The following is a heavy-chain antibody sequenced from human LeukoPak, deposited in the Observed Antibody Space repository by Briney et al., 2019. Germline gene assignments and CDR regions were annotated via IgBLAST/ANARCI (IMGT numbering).Heavy chain of an antibody. Sequence: GGSLTLSCTASTFSFSDYSLNWVRQAPGKGLEWVSYIRSSSSTIRYADSVKGRFTISRDNAKNSLYLQMNSVRDEDTAVYYCARGLLGRGGGSFNYWGQGTLVTVSS. CDR3: ARGLLGRGGGSFNY. CDR2: IRSSSSTI. V-gene: IGHV3-48*02. D-gene: IGHD3-10*01. J-gene: IGHJ4*02. CDR1: TFSFSDYS.